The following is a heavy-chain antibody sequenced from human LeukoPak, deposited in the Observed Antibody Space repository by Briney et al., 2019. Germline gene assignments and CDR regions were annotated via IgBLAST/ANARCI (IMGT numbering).Heavy chain of an antibody. D-gene: IGHD3-10*01. CDR1: GFTFTSYG. CDR3: ARDLSPVVRASPMGY. Sequence: ESGGGVVHPGTSLRLSCAASGFTFTSYGMHWVRQAPGKGLEWVALITYDGYYKYYSDSVKGRFTISSDTSKNTLYLQMNSLRAEDTAVYYCARDLSPVVRASPMGYWGQGTLVTVSS. J-gene: IGHJ4*02. V-gene: IGHV3-30*03. CDR2: ITYDGYYK.